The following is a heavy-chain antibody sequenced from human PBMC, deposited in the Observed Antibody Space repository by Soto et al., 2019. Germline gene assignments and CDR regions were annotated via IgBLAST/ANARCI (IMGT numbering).Heavy chain of an antibody. CDR3: AKGDYCGGDYCLSYYYYGMNV. J-gene: IGHJ6*02. Sequence: PGGSLRLSCVVSGFIPSSYAMSWVRQAPGKGLEWVSGISGSGGATSYADSVKGRFTISRDNSKNTLYLQMNSLRAEDTAVCYCAKGDYCGGDYCLSYYYYGMNVWGQGTAVTVSS. CDR2: ISGSGGAT. V-gene: IGHV3-23*01. CDR1: GFIPSSYA. D-gene: IGHD2-21*02.